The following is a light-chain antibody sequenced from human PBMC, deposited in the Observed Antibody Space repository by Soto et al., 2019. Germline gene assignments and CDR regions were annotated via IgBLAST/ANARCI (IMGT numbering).Light chain of an antibody. CDR1: QSVSSS. J-gene: IGKJ1*01. CDR3: QQYNNWPRT. V-gene: IGKV3-11*01. Sequence: EIVLTQSPATLSLSPGEGATLSCRASQSVSSSLAWYQQKLGQAPRLLIYEASDRATGIPARFSGSGSGTEFTLTISSLQSEDFVVYYCQQYNNWPRTFGQGTKVDI. CDR2: EAS.